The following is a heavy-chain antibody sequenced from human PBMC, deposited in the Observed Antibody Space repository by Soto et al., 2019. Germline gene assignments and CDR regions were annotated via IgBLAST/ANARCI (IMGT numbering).Heavy chain of an antibody. CDR3: AGRSGSSDY. CDR1: GSTFSNYT. J-gene: IGHJ4*02. CDR2: ISYDEIDK. Sequence: PGGSLRLSCAASGSTFSNYTMHWVRQAPGKGLEWVALISYDEIDKYFADAVKGRFTISRDNSKKTLYLQMDSLRAEDTAVYYCAGRSGSSDYWGRGTLVTVSS. V-gene: IGHV3-30*04. D-gene: IGHD3-10*01.